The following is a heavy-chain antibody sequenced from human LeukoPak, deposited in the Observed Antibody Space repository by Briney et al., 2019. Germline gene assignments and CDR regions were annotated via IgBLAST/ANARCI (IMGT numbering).Heavy chain of an antibody. V-gene: IGHV3-23*01. Sequence: PGGSLRLSCVASEFTFSRFAMSWVRQAPGRGLEWISSVSGTGDKTHYTDSVKGRFTISRDTSKNTLYLHMCALRAADTAVHYCAKPSIPARPFLTYLYYYLDVWGEGTTVIVSS. CDR3: AKPSIPARPFLTYLYYYLDV. CDR1: EFTFSRFA. J-gene: IGHJ6*03. D-gene: IGHD6-6*01. CDR2: VSGTGDKT.